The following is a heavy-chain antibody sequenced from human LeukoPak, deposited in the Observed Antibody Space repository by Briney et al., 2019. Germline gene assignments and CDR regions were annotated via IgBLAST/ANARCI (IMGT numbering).Heavy chain of an antibody. V-gene: IGHV1-2*02. Sequence: EASVKVSCKASGYTFTGYYVHWVRQAPGQGLEWMGWINPNSGATNYAQKFQGRVTMTRDTSISTAYMDLIRLTSDDTAVYFCAKTGIQLWKTLDYWGQGTLVTVSS. CDR3: AKTGIQLWKTLDY. CDR1: GYTFTGYY. D-gene: IGHD5-18*01. J-gene: IGHJ4*02. CDR2: INPNSGAT.